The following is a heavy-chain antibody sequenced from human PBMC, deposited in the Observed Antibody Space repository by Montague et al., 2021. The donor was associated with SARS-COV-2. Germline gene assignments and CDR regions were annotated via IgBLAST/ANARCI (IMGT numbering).Heavy chain of an antibody. J-gene: IGHJ4*02. CDR3: ARDVYYDILTGYYNY. D-gene: IGHD3-9*01. Sequence: SLRLSCAASGFTFSSYSMNWVRQAPGKGLEWVSSISSSSSYIYYADSVKGRFTISRANAKNSLYLQMNSLRAEDTAVYYCARDVYYDILTGYYNYWGQGTLVTVSS. CDR1: GFTFSSYS. V-gene: IGHV3-21*01. CDR2: ISSSSSYI.